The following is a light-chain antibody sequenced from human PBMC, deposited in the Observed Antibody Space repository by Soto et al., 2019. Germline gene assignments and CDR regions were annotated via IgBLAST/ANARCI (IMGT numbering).Light chain of an antibody. CDR3: QQYYSTPRT. V-gene: IGKV4-1*01. CDR2: WAS. Sequence: DIVMTQSPDSLAVSLGERATINCKSSQSVLYSSNNKNYLAWYQQKPGQPPKLLIYWASTRESGVPDRFSGSWSGTDFTLTISSLQAEDVAVDYCQQYYSTPRTFGQGTKVEIK. J-gene: IGKJ1*01. CDR1: QSVLYSSNNKNY.